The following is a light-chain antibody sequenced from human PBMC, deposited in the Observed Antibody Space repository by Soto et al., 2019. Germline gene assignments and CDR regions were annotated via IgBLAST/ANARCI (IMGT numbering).Light chain of an antibody. J-gene: IGKJ2*01. CDR2: DAS. Sequence: EIVLTQSPATLSLSPGERATLSCRVSQSVSSYLAWYQQKPGQAPRLLIYDASNRATGIPARFSGSGSGTDFTLTISSLEPEDFAVYYCQQRSNWPWTFGQGTKLEIK. V-gene: IGKV3-11*01. CDR3: QQRSNWPWT. CDR1: QSVSSY.